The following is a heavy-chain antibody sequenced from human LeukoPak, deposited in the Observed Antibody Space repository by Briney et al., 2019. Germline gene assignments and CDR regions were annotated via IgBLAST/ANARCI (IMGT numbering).Heavy chain of an antibody. D-gene: IGHD1-26*01. Sequence: GGSLRLSCAASGFTFSTYAMSWVRQAPGKGLQWVSAISGSGDTRYYADSVKGRFTISRDNAKNSLYLQMNSLRAEDTAVYYCARFDSGSYDFDYWGQGTLVTVSS. CDR2: ISGSGDTR. J-gene: IGHJ4*02. CDR3: ARFDSGSYDFDY. V-gene: IGHV3-23*01. CDR1: GFTFSTYA.